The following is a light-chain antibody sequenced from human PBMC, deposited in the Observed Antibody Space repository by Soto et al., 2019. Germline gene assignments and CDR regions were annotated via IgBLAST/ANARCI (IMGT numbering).Light chain of an antibody. J-gene: IGLJ1*01. Sequence: QSALTQPASVSGTPGQSITISCTGSNSDIGIYDFVSWYQHHPGRAPKLIVSEVSHRPSGVSNRFSGSKSGNTASLTISGLQSEDEADYYCSSYAGFNRYLFGTGTKVTVL. CDR1: NSDIGIYDF. CDR2: EVS. V-gene: IGLV2-14*01. CDR3: SSYAGFNRYL.